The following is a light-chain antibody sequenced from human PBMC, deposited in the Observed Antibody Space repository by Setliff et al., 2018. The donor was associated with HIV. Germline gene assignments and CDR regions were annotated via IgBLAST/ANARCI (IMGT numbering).Light chain of an antibody. Sequence: QSVLTQPASVSGSPGQSITISCTGTSSDIGGYDYVSWYQQHPDTAPKVIIYEVSNRPSGVSNRFSGSKSGNTASLTISGLLAEDEADYYCFSYTSSGSYVFGTGTKV. J-gene: IGLJ1*01. V-gene: IGLV2-14*01. CDR1: SSDIGGYDY. CDR2: EVS. CDR3: FSYTSSGSYV.